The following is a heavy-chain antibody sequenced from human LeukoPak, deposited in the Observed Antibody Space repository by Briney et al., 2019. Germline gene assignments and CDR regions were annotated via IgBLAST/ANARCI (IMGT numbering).Heavy chain of an antibody. V-gene: IGHV1-18*01. D-gene: IGHD2-2*02. CDR3: AREGYCSSTSCYTQDDAFDI. J-gene: IGHJ3*02. Sequence: GASVKVSCKASGYTFTSYGISWMRQAPGQGLEWMGWMSAYNGNTNYAQKLQGRVTMTTDTSTSTAYMELRSLRSDDTAVYYCAREGYCSSTSCYTQDDAFDIWGQGRMVTVSS. CDR2: MSAYNGNT. CDR1: GYTFTSYG.